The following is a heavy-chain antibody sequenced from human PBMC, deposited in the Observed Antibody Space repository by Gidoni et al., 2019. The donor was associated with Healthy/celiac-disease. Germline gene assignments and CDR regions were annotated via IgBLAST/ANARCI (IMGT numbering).Heavy chain of an antibody. CDR2: IWYDGSNK. V-gene: IGHV3-33*01. CDR3: AREHRYYDSSGLDY. CDR1: GCTFSSYG. D-gene: IGHD3-22*01. Sequence: QVQLVESGGGVVQPGRSLRLPGAASGCTFSSYGMHWVRQAPGKGLEWVAVIWYDGSNKYYAASVKGRFTISRDNSKNTLYLQMNSLRAEDTAVYYCAREHRYYDSSGLDYWGQGTLVTVSS. J-gene: IGHJ4*02.